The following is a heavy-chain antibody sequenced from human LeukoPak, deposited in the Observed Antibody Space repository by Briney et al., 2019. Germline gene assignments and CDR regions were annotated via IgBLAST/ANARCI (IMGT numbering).Heavy chain of an antibody. CDR1: GYTFTGYY. CDR2: INPNSGGT. CDR3: ARGPQYCSSTSCYPDN. V-gene: IGHV1-2*06. D-gene: IGHD2-2*01. Sequence: GASVKVSCKASGYTFTGYYMHCVRQAPGQGLEWMGRINPNSGGTNYAQKFQGRVTMTRDTSISTAYMELSRLRSDDTAVYYCARGPQYCSSTSCYPDNWGQGTLVTVSS. J-gene: IGHJ4*02.